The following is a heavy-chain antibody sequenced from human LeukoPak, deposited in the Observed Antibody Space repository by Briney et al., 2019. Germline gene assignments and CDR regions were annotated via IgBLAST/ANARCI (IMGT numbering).Heavy chain of an antibody. Sequence: GGSLRLSCAASASTFSNYWMHWVRQAPGKGLVWVSRINPDGSRTNYADSVAGRFTISRDNAKNTLYLQMNSLRVEDTAAYYCSWDHTGKEDIWGQGTMVSVSS. CDR1: ASTFSNYW. J-gene: IGHJ3*02. V-gene: IGHV3-74*01. CDR2: INPDGSRT. CDR3: SWDHTGKEDI. D-gene: IGHD1-26*01.